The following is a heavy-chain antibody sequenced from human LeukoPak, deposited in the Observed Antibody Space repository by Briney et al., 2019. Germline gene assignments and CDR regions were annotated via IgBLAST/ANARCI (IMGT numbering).Heavy chain of an antibody. CDR3: ARDSSPEYYDYVWGTYPRY. CDR1: GFTFSNYW. CDR2: IKQDGSEK. J-gene: IGHJ4*02. V-gene: IGHV3-7*05. Sequence: GGSLRLSCAASGFTFSNYWMSWVRQAPGKGLEWVANIKQDGSEKYYVDSVKGRFTISRDNAKKSLYLEMNSLRAEDTAVYYCARDSSPEYYDYVWGTYPRYWGQGTLVTVSS. D-gene: IGHD3-16*02.